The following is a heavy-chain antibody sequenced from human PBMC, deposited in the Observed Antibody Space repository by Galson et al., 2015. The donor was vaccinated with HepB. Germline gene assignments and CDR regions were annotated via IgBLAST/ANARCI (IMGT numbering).Heavy chain of an antibody. Sequence: SVKVSCKASGYTFTSYAMNWVRQAPGQGLEWMGWINTNTGNPTYAQGFTGRFVFSLDTSVSTAYLQICSLKAEDTAVYYCAGLVDYDFWSGYYNYYYYYMDVWGKGTTVTVSS. CDR1: GYTFTSYA. D-gene: IGHD3-3*01. J-gene: IGHJ6*03. CDR3: AGLVDYDFWSGYYNYYYYYMDV. V-gene: IGHV7-4-1*01. CDR2: INTNTGNP.